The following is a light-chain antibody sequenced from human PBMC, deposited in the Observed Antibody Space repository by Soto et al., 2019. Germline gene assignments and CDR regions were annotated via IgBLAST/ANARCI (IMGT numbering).Light chain of an antibody. CDR2: GAS. Sequence: EIVLTQSPGTLSLSPGERATLSCRASQGVGSYLVWYQQKPGQAPRPLIYGASSRATGIPDRFSGSGSGTDFTLTISRLEPEDFAIYYCQQYDSSPRTFGQGTKVEIK. CDR3: QQYDSSPRT. J-gene: IGKJ1*01. CDR1: QGVGSY. V-gene: IGKV3-20*01.